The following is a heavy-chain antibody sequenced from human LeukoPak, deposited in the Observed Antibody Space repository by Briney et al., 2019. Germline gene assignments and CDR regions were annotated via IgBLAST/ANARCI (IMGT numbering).Heavy chain of an antibody. V-gene: IGHV3-21*01. D-gene: IGHD6-6*01. CDR3: AREYSSSS. J-gene: IGHJ4*02. CDR2: ISSSSTYI. CDR1: GFTFSTYS. Sequence: GGSLRPSCAASGFTFSTYSMNWVNQTPGKGLEWVSSISSSSTYIYYADSVKGRFTISRDNAKNSLYLQMNSLRAEDTAVYYCAREYSSSSGGQGTLVTVSS.